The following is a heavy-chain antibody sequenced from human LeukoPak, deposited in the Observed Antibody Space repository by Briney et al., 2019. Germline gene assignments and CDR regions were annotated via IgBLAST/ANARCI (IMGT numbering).Heavy chain of an antibody. D-gene: IGHD3-3*01. CDR3: ARGGYYAASDI. J-gene: IGHJ4*02. Sequence: GGSLRLSCAASGLTFSSHAMHWIRQAPGKGLEYVSAIVSNGGNTYYADSVRGRFTISRDNSKDTVYLQMGSLRPEDTAVYYCARGGYYAASDIWGQGALVTVSS. V-gene: IGHV3-64*02. CDR2: IVSNGGNT. CDR1: GLTFSSHA.